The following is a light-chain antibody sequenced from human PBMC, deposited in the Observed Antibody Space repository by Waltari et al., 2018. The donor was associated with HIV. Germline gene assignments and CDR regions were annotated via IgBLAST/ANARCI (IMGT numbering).Light chain of an antibody. CDR2: GNK. CDR1: TSNIGSND. V-gene: IGLV1-47*01. J-gene: IGLJ2*01. Sequence: SVLTQPPSASGTPGQRVTIPCSGSTSNIGSNDVFWYQHLPGAAPKLLINGNKQRPSGVPDRFSGSTSGTSASLAISGLRSEDEADYYCVAWDDSLRGVVFGGGTKVAAL. CDR3: VAWDDSLRGVV.